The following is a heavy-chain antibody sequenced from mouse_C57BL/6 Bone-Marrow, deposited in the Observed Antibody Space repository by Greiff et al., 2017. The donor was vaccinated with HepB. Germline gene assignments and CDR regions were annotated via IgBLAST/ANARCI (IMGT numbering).Heavy chain of an antibody. Sequence: QVHLQQPGAALVRPGSSVKLSCKASGYTFTSYWMHWVKQRPIQGLEWIGNIDPSDSETHYNQKFKDKATLTVDKSSSTAYMQLSSLTSEDSAVYYCAIPYYYGSSNWYFDVWGTGTTVTVSS. CDR1: GYTFTSYW. CDR2: IDPSDSET. J-gene: IGHJ1*03. D-gene: IGHD1-1*01. CDR3: AIPYYYGSSNWYFDV. V-gene: IGHV1-52*01.